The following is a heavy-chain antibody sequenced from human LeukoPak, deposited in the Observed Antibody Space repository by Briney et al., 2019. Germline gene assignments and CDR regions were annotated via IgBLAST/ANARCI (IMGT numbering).Heavy chain of an antibody. Sequence: PGGSLRLSCVGSGFTVSSSFMSWVRQAPGKGLEWVGRIKSKTDGGTTDYAAPVKGRFTISRDDSKNTLYLQMNSLKTEDTAVYYCTTGDIVLMVYATYFDYWGQGTLVTVSS. CDR3: TTGDIVLMVYATYFDY. CDR2: IKSKTDGGTT. CDR1: GFTVSSSF. V-gene: IGHV3-15*01. D-gene: IGHD2-8*01. J-gene: IGHJ4*02.